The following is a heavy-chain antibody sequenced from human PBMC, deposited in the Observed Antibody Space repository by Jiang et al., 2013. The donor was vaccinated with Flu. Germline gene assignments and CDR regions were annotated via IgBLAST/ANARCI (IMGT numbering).Heavy chain of an antibody. CDR1: GFTFSSYG. CDR3: AKDWTVGAATYYGMDV. V-gene: IGHV3-30*18. CDR2: ISYDGSNK. Sequence: VQLVESGGGVVQPGRSLRLSCAASGFTFSSYGMHWVRQAPGKGLEWVAVISYDGSNKYYADSVKGRFTISRDNSKNTLYLQMNSLRAEDTAVYYCAKDWTVGAATYYGMDVWGQGTTGHRL. J-gene: IGHJ6*02. D-gene: IGHD1-26*01.